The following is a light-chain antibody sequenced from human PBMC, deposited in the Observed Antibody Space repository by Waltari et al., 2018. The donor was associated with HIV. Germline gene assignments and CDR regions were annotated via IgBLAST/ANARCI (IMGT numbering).Light chain of an antibody. Sequence: EIVMTQSPATLWLSPGETATLSCRTRQSIATNLAWYQQKRGQAPKLLIYDVSTGAAGVPPRFSGCGSGTEFNLTIDSLQSDDCAIYYCQQYNNGPYTFARGSKVEVK. J-gene: IGKJ2*01. CDR2: DVS. CDR3: QQYNNGPYT. CDR1: QSIATN. V-gene: IGKV3-15*01.